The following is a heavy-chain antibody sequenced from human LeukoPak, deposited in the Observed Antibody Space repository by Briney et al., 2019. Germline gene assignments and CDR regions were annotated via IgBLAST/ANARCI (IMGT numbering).Heavy chain of an antibody. J-gene: IGHJ6*02. CDR2: ISGSGGST. V-gene: IGHV3-23*01. CDR3: AKLTSPYYYYGMDV. CDR1: GFTFSSYA. Sequence: GGSLRLSCAASGFTFSSYAMSWVRQAPGKGMEWVSAISGSGGSTYYADSVKGRFTISRDNSKNALYLQMNSLRAEDTAVYYCAKLTSPYYYYGMDVWGQGTTVTVSS.